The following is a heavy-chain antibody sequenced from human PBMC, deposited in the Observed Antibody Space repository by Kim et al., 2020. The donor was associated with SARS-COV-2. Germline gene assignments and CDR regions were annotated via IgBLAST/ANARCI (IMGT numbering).Heavy chain of an antibody. CDR2: IYPGDSDT. D-gene: IGHD3-10*01. CDR1: GYSFTSYW. J-gene: IGHJ6*02. V-gene: IGHV5-51*01. Sequence: GESLKISCKGSGYSFTSYWIGWVRQMPGKGLEWMGIIYPGDSDTRYSPSFQGQVTISADKSISTAYLQWSSLKASDTAMYYCARLITMVRGVFVYYYGMDVWGQGTTVTVSS. CDR3: ARLITMVRGVFVYYYGMDV.